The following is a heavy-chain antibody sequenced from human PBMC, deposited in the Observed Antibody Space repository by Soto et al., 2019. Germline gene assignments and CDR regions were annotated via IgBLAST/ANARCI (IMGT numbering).Heavy chain of an antibody. CDR2: IQQDGSER. J-gene: IGHJ4*02. Sequence: PGGSLRLSCAASGFTFSSYWMGWVRQAPGKGLEWVANIQQDGSERHYGGSVKGRFTISRDNAKNSLYLQMNSLRAEDTAVYYCVESGGAADYWGQET. D-gene: IGHD2-8*02. CDR1: GFTFSSYW. CDR3: VESGGAADY. V-gene: IGHV3-7*03.